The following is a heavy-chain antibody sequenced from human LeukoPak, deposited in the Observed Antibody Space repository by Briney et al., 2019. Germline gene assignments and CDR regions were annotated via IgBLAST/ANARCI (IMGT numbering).Heavy chain of an antibody. D-gene: IGHD2-15*01. V-gene: IGHV4-30-4*01. CDR2: IYYSGST. J-gene: IGHJ3*02. Sequence: SETLSLTCTVSGGSISSGDYYWSWIRQPPGKGLEWLGYIYYSGSTYYNPSLKSRVTISVDTSKNQFSLKLSSVTAAGTAVYYCASVVVVAATYDAFDIWGQGTMVTVSS. CDR1: GGSISSGDYY. CDR3: ASVVVVAATYDAFDI.